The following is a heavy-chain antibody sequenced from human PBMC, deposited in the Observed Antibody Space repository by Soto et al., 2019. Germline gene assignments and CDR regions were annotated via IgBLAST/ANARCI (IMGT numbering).Heavy chain of an antibody. V-gene: IGHV3-21*01. J-gene: IGHJ6*02. CDR1: GFTFSSYS. CDR3: AGYCSSTSCHTRWGYYHYGMDV. Sequence: GGSLRLSCAASGFTFSSYSMNWVRQAPGKGLEWVSSISSSSYIYYADSVKGRFTISRDNAKNSLYLQMNSLRAEDTAVYYCAGYCSSTSCHTRWGYYHYGMDVWGQGTTVTVSS. D-gene: IGHD2-2*02. CDR2: ISSSSYI.